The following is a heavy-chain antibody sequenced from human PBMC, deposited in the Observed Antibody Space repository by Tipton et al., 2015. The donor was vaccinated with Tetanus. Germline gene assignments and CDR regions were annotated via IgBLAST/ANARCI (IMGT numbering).Heavy chain of an antibody. J-gene: IGHJ4*02. CDR2: IFSTGRT. Sequence: TLSLTCNVSGDSMTDFYWSWIRQAPGKGLEWIAYIFSTGRTQYNPSLKSRVTISIDTAKNQFSLHLSSVTAADTAIYYCARTTRRWLHPDFWGQRTLVTVSA. CDR3: ARTTRRWLHPDF. CDR1: GDSMTDFY. V-gene: IGHV4-59*01. D-gene: IGHD5-24*01.